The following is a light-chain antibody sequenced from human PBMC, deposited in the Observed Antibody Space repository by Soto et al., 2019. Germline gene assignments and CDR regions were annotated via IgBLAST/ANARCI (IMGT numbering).Light chain of an antibody. CDR1: QGISNY. CDR2: AAS. CDR3: QQSYSTPRIT. Sequence: DIQMTQSPSSLSASVGDSVTITCRESQGISNYLAWYQQKPGKVPKVLIYAASALQSGVPSRFSGSGSGTDFTLTISSLQPEDFATYYCQQSYSTPRITFGQGTRLEIK. J-gene: IGKJ5*01. V-gene: IGKV1-27*01.